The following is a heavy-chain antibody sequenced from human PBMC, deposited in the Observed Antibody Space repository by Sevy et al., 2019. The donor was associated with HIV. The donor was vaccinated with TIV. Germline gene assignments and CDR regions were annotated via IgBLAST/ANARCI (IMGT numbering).Heavy chain of an antibody. CDR1: GFTFSTYP. Sequence: GGSLRLSCAASGFTFSTYPMHWVRQAPGRALEWVAYIYYDGNNRYYADSVKGRFTISRDNSQNTLYLQMNSLISEDTAVYYCAIDFLTANYMNNYYWGQGALVTVSS. J-gene: IGHJ4*02. D-gene: IGHD2-21*02. CDR3: AIDFLTANYMNNYY. CDR2: IYYDGNNR. V-gene: IGHV3-30*02.